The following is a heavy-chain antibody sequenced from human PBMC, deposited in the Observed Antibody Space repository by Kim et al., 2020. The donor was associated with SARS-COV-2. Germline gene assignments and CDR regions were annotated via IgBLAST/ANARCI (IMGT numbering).Heavy chain of an antibody. Sequence: SETLSLTCTVSGGSISSGGYYWSWIRQHPGKGLEWIGYIYYSGSTYYNPSLKSRVTISVDTSKNRFSLKLSSVTAADTAVYYCARNPTTVTHFDYWGQGTLVTVSS. J-gene: IGHJ4*02. D-gene: IGHD4-17*01. V-gene: IGHV4-31*03. CDR2: IYYSGST. CDR1: GGSISSGGYY. CDR3: ARNPTTVTHFDY.